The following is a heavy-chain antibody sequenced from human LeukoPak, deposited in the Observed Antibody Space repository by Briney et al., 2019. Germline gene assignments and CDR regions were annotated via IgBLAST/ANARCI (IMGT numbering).Heavy chain of an antibody. V-gene: IGHV4-31*03. D-gene: IGHD2-8*01. CDR2: IYYGGST. CDR3: ARGLRYCTNGVCYNYYYYYMDV. Sequence: PSQTLSLACTVSGGSISSGGYYWSWIRQHPGKGLECIGYIYYGGSTYYHPSLKSRVTISVDTSTNQFSLKLSSVTAADTAVSYCARGLRYCTNGVCYNYYYYYMDVWGKGTTVTVSS. J-gene: IGHJ6*03. CDR1: GGSISSGGYY.